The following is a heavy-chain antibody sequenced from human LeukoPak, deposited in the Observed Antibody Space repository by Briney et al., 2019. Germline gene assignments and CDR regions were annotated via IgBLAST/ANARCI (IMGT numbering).Heavy chain of an antibody. D-gene: IGHD4-17*01. J-gene: IGHJ4*02. CDR1: GGSISSYY. V-gene: IGHV4-59*05. CDR2: IYYSGST. Sequence: SETLSLTCTVSGGSISSYYWSWIRQPPGKGLEWIGSIYYSGSTYYNPSLKSRVTISVDTSKNQFSLKLSSVTAADTAVYYCAGDYKRYYFDYWGQGTLVTVSS. CDR3: AGDYKRYYFDY.